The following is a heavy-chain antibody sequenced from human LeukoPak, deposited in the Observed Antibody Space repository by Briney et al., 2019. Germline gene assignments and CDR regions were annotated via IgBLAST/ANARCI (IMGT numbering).Heavy chain of an antibody. Sequence: PSETLSLTCADYGGSFSGYYWSWIRQPPGKGLEWIGEINHSGSTNYNPSLKSRVTISVDTSKNQFSLKLSSVTAADTAVYYCARSSAVAGLFDYWGQGTLVTVSS. J-gene: IGHJ4*02. CDR1: GGSFSGYY. D-gene: IGHD6-19*01. CDR2: INHSGST. CDR3: ARSSAVAGLFDY. V-gene: IGHV4-34*01.